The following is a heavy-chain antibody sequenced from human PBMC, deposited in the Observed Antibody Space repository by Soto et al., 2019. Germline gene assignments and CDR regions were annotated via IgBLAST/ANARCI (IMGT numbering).Heavy chain of an antibody. D-gene: IGHD6-13*01. CDR3: ARVETYSYSSIDWLDP. CDR1: GYTFTSYG. V-gene: IGHV1-18*04. J-gene: IGHJ5*02. CDR2: ISTYNGNT. Sequence: ASVKVSGKASGYTFTSYGISWVRQAPGQGLEWMGWISTYNGNTNYAQKLQGRVTMTTDTSTSTAYMELRCLRSDDTAVYYCARVETYSYSSIDWLDPWGQGTLVTVSS.